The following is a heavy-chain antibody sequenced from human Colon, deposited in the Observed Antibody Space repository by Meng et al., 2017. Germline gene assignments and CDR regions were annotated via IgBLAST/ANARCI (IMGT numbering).Heavy chain of an antibody. CDR1: GYNFTRFA. D-gene: IGHD2-2*01. J-gene: IGHJ4*02. Sequence: QVPLVHPGAEVKKPGASVKVSCKASGYNFTRFALHWVRQAPGQRLEWMGWINAGNGDTKYSQKFQGRLTITRDTSASTAYLELRSLTSEDTTVYYCARWANALDDWGQGTLVTVSS. CDR3: ARWANALDD. V-gene: IGHV1-3*01. CDR2: INAGNGDT.